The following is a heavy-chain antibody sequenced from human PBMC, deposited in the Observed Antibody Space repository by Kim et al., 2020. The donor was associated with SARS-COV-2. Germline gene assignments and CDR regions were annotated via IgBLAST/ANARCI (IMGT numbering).Heavy chain of an antibody. CDR2: IIPIFGTA. CDR1: GGTFSSYA. CDR3: ASNWGSIFEPGFDY. J-gene: IGHJ4*02. Sequence: SVKVSCKASGGTFSSYAISWVRQAPGQGLEWMGGIIPIFGTANYAQKFQGRVTITADESTSTAYMELSSLRSEDTAVYYCASNWGSIFEPGFDYWGQGTLVTVSS. V-gene: IGHV1-69*13. D-gene: IGHD3-9*01.